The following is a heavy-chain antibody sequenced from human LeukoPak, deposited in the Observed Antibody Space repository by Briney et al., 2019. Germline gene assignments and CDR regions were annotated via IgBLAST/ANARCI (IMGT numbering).Heavy chain of an antibody. Sequence: PSETLSLTCAVYGGSFSGYYWTWVRQPPGKGLEWIGEINHSGSTNYNPSLKSRVTISVDTSKNQFSLSLSSVTAADTAVYYCARECSYCYSYYFDYWGQGTLVTVSS. J-gene: IGHJ4*02. CDR1: GGSFSGYY. CDR2: INHSGST. V-gene: IGHV4-34*01. CDR3: ARECSYCYSYYFDY. D-gene: IGHD5-18*01.